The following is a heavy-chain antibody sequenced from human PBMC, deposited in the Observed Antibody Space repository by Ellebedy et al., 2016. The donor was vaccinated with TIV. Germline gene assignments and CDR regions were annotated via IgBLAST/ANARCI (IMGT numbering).Heavy chain of an antibody. D-gene: IGHD3-16*02. J-gene: IGHJ4*02. V-gene: IGHV3-74*01. CDR3: ARAPPYDYIWGSYLDY. CDR1: GFTFSSYW. Sequence: PGGSLRLSCAASGFTFSSYWMHWVRQVPGKGLVWVSRINSDGSSPSYADSVKGRVTISRDNAKNTLYLQMNSLRAEDTAVYYCARAPPYDYIWGSYLDYWGQGTLVTVSS. CDR2: INSDGSSP.